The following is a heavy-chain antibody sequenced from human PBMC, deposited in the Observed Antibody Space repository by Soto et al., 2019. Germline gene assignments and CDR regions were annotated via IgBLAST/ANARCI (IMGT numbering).Heavy chain of an antibody. CDR2: INPKSGGT. V-gene: IGHV1-2*04. J-gene: IGHJ6*02. CDR1: GDSFTDYH. D-gene: IGHD2-8*01. Sequence: VASVKVSCKACGDSFTDYHIHWVRQAPGQELEWLGRINPKSGGTSTAQRFQGWVTMTTDTSISTASMELTRLTSDDTAIYYCARGDSTDCSNGVCSFFYNHDMDVWGQGTTVTVSS. CDR3: ARGDSTDCSNGVCSFFYNHDMDV.